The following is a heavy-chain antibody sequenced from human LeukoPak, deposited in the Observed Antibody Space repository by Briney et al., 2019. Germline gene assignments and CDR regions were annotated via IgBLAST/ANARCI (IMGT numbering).Heavy chain of an antibody. D-gene: IGHD3-10*01. V-gene: IGHV1-18*01. Sequence: GASVKVSCKASGYTFTSYGISWVRQAPGQGLEWMGWISAYNGNTNYAQKLQGRVTMTTDTSTSTVYMELRSLRSDDTAVYYCARPVWFGELTPMDVWGQGTTVTVSS. CDR2: ISAYNGNT. CDR1: GYTFTSYG. J-gene: IGHJ6*02. CDR3: ARPVWFGELTPMDV.